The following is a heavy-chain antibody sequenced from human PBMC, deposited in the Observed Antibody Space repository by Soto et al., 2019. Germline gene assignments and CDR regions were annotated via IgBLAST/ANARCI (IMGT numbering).Heavy chain of an antibody. D-gene: IGHD2-2*01. CDR2: MNPNSGNT. CDR1: GYTFTSYD. J-gene: IGHJ4*02. CDR3: ARGDIVVVPAAIHFDY. V-gene: IGHV1-8*01. Sequence: VQLVQSGAEVKKPGASVKVSCKASGYTFTSYDINWVRQATGQGLEWMGWMNPNSGNTGYAQKFQGRVTMTRNTSISTAYMELSSLRSEDTAVYYCARGDIVVVPAAIHFDYWGQGTLVTVSS.